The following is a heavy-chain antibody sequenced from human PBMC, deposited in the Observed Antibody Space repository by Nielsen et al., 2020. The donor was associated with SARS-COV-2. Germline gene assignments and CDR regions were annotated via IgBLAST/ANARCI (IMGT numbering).Heavy chain of an antibody. D-gene: IGHD6-13*01. J-gene: IGHJ6*02. Sequence: VRQMPGKGLEWMGWINTNTGNPTYAQGFTGRFVFSLDTSVSTAYLQISSLKAEDTAVYYCARDVDSSSPNYYGMDVWGQGTTVTVSS. CDR2: INTNTGNP. CDR3: ARDVDSSSPNYYGMDV. V-gene: IGHV7-4-1*02.